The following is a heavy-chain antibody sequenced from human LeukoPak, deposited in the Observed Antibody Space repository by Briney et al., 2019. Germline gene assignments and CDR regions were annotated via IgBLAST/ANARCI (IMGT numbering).Heavy chain of an antibody. Sequence: GESLKISCKGSGYSFTSYWIGWVHQMPGKGLEWMGRIDPSDSYTNYSPSFQGHVTISADKSISTAYLQWSSLKASDTAMHYCASSTYGSGSYYNSWFDPWGQGTLVTVSS. J-gene: IGHJ5*02. V-gene: IGHV5-10-1*01. D-gene: IGHD3-10*01. CDR3: ASSTYGSGSYYNSWFDP. CDR1: GYSFTSYW. CDR2: IDPSDSYT.